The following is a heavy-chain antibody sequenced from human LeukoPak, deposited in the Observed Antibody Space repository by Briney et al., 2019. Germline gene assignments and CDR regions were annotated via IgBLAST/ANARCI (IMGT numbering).Heavy chain of an antibody. V-gene: IGHV1-69*06. CDR1: GYTFTSYD. CDR3: ARVLITVTTFGPLSYMDV. CDR2: IIPIFGTA. Sequence: SVKVSCKASGYTFTSYDISWVRQAPGQGLEWMGGIIPIFGTANYAQKFQGRVTITADKSTSTAYMELSSLRSEDTAVYYCARVLITVTTFGPLSYMDVWGKGTTVTVSS. J-gene: IGHJ6*03. D-gene: IGHD3-16*01.